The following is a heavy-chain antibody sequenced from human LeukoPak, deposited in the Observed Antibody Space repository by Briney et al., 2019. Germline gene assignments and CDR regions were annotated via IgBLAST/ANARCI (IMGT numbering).Heavy chain of an antibody. CDR2: NYTSGST. J-gene: IGHJ3*02. Sequence: PSETLSLTCTVSGGSISSGSYYWSWIRQPAGKGLEWIGRNYTSGSTNYNPSLKSRVTISVDTSKNQFSLKLSSVTAADTAVYYCARGSYYDSSGHLARGVTFDIWGQGTMVTVSS. CDR3: ARGSYYDSSGHLARGVTFDI. CDR1: GGSISSGSYY. V-gene: IGHV4-61*02. D-gene: IGHD3-22*01.